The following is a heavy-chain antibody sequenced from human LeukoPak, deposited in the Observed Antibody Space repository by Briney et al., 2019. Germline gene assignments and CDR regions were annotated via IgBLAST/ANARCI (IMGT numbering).Heavy chain of an antibody. V-gene: IGHV4-39*07. Sequence: SETLFLTCTVSGDSFSSVDYYWGWIRQPPGKGLEWIGNIYYSGSTYYNPSLKSRVTISLDTSKNQFSLKLSSVTAADTAVYYCARDNRDSDILTGYYFGGDYWGQGTLVTVSS. CDR3: ARDNRDSDILTGYYFGGDY. D-gene: IGHD3-9*01. CDR1: GDSFSSVDYY. CDR2: IYYSGST. J-gene: IGHJ4*02.